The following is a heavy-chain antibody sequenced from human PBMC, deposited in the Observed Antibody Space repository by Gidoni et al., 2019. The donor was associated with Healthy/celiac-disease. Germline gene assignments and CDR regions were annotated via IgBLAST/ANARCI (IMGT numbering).Heavy chain of an antibody. CDR3: ARALSGDYYYYMDV. J-gene: IGHJ6*03. D-gene: IGHD4-17*01. CDR1: GRTVSSYA. Sequence: QVQLVQSGAEVKKPGSSVKVSCKASGRTVSSYAISWVRQAPGQGLEWMGGIIPILGTANYAQKFQGRVTITADESTSTAYMELSSLRSEDTAVYYCARALSGDYYYYMDVWGKGTTVTVSS. CDR2: IIPILGTA. V-gene: IGHV1-69*01.